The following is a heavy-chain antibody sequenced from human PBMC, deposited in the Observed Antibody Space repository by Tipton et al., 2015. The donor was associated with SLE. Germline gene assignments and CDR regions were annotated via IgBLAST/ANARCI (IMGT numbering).Heavy chain of an antibody. CDR1: GFTFSSYW. D-gene: IGHD6-13*01. J-gene: IGHJ1*01. V-gene: IGHV3-74*01. Sequence: SLRLSCVASGFTFSSYWMHWVRQVPGKGLVWVSRINTDGSSTTYADSVKGRFTISRDNAENTMYLQMNSLRAEDTAVYYCARERAAAGTGYFQHWGQGTLVTVSS. CDR2: INTDGSST. CDR3: ARERAAAGTGYFQH.